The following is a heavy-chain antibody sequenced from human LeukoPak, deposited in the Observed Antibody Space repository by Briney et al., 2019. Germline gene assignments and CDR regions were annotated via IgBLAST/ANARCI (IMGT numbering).Heavy chain of an antibody. Sequence: PGGSLRLSCAASGFTFSDYYMSWIRQAPGKGLEWVSYISSSGSTIYYADSVKGRFTIARDNAKNSLYLQMNSLRAEDTAVYYCAREPHTAMAYDYWGQGTLVTVSS. V-gene: IGHV3-11*01. CDR2: ISSSGSTI. CDR3: AREPHTAMAYDY. CDR1: GFTFSDYY. D-gene: IGHD5-18*01. J-gene: IGHJ4*02.